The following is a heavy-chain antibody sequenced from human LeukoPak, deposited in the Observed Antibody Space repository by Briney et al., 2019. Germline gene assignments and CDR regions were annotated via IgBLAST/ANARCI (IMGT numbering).Heavy chain of an antibody. J-gene: IGHJ4*02. V-gene: IGHV4-39*01. Sequence: SETLSLTCTVSGGSIRSSSYYWGWIRQPPGKGLEWIGSIYYSGSTYYNPSLKSRLTISVDTSNNQFSLKVSSVTAADTAVYYCAGNNYVGGYVSPVGYWGQGTLVTVSS. CDR2: IYYSGST. CDR1: GGSIRSSSYY. CDR3: AGNNYVGGYVSPVGY. D-gene: IGHD5-24*01.